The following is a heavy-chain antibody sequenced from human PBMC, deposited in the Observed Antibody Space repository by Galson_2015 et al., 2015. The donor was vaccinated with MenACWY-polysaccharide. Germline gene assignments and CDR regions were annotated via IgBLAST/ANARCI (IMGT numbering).Heavy chain of an antibody. J-gene: IGHJ3*02. V-gene: IGHV3-23*01. Sequence: SLRLSCAASGFTFSSYAMSWVRQAPGKGLEWVSAISGSGGSTYYADSVKGRFTISRDNSKNSLYLQMNSLRAEDTAVYYCARAEGYYDFWSGYYWGSDAFDIWGQGTMVTVSS. CDR2: ISGSGGST. CDR1: GFTFSSYA. CDR3: ARAEGYYDFWSGYYWGSDAFDI. D-gene: IGHD3-3*01.